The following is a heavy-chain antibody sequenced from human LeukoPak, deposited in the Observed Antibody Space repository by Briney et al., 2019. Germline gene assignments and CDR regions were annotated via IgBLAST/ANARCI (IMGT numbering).Heavy chain of an antibody. D-gene: IGHD6-13*01. CDR1: GFTFSHYA. J-gene: IGHJ4*02. V-gene: IGHV3-23*01. CDR2: ISGDGVST. CDR3: AKDYEASTSWREFFDF. Sequence: GGSLRLSCAASGFTFSHYAMSWVRQAPGKGLEWVSAISGDGVSTYYADSVKGLFTISRDNSKSTVYLQMSSLRAEDTAIYYCAKDYEASTSWREFFDFWGQGALVTVSS.